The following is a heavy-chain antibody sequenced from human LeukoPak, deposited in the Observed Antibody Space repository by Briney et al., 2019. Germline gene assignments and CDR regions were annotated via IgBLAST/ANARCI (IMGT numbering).Heavy chain of an antibody. CDR3: ARDSSSYYYDSSGYYYFDY. CDR1: GGSFSGYY. V-gene: IGHV4-34*01. Sequence: SETLSLTCAVYGGSFSGYYWSWIRQPPGKGLEWIGEINHSGSTNYNPSLKSRVTISVDTSKNQFSLKLSSVTAADTAVYYCARDSSSYYYDSSGYYYFDYWGQGTLVTVSS. J-gene: IGHJ4*02. D-gene: IGHD3-22*01. CDR2: INHSGST.